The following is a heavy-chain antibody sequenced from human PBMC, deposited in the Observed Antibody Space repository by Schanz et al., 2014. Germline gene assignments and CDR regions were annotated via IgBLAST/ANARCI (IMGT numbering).Heavy chain of an antibody. CDR3: VRVSFADPRLYRGMDRDIDY. CDR2: ITYNGGTI. V-gene: IGHV3-48*01. CDR1: GFTFSSHS. D-gene: IGHD5-18*01. J-gene: IGHJ4*02. Sequence: EVQLVESGGGLVQPGGSLRLSCAVSGFTFSSHSFNWVRQAPGKGLEWISYITYNGGTIYYADSVKGRFTISRDNAKNSLYLQMNNLRAEDTAVYYCVRVSFADPRLYRGMDRDIDYWGQGTLVTVSS.